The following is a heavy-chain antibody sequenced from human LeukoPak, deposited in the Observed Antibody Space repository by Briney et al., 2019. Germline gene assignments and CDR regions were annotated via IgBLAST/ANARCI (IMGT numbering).Heavy chain of an antibody. D-gene: IGHD3-16*01. Sequence: SETLSLTYTVSGGSISGTYYWRWIRQPPGKGLEWIGYIYYTGTTDSNPSLKSRVTISLDTSKNQFSLNLSSVTAADTAVYYCARRWVYDKRAFDAWGQGTMVTVSS. J-gene: IGHJ3*01. CDR1: GGSISGTYY. CDR2: IYYTGTT. CDR3: ARRWVYDKRAFDA. V-gene: IGHV4-59*08.